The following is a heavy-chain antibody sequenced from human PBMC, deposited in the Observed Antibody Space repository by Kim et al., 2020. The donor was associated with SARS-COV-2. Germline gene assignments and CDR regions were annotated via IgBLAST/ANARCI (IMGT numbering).Heavy chain of an antibody. Sequence: GGSLRLSCAASGFTFSGSAMHWVRQASGKGLEWVGRIRSKANSYATAYAASVKGRFTISRDDSKNTAYLQMNSLKTEDTAVYYCTRRVGLGGMDVWGQGTTVTVSS. D-gene: IGHD3-16*01. CDR1: GFTFSGSA. J-gene: IGHJ6*02. CDR2: IRSKANSYAT. CDR3: TRRVGLGGMDV. V-gene: IGHV3-73*01.